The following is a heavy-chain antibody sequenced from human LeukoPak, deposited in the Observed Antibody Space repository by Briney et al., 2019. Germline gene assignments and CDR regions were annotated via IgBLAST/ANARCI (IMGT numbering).Heavy chain of an antibody. D-gene: IGHD6-13*01. J-gene: IGHJ4*02. CDR3: AKDVKSSTWSARGYFDY. V-gene: IGHV3-23*01. CDR2: ISDSSSSA. CDR1: GFTFRSYA. Sequence: GGSLRLSCAASGFTFRSYAMSWVRQAPGKGLAWVSVISDSSSSAHYAESVKGRFTISRDNSRNTLYLQMNSLRAEDTAVYYCAKDVKSSTWSARGYFDYWGQGSLVTVSS.